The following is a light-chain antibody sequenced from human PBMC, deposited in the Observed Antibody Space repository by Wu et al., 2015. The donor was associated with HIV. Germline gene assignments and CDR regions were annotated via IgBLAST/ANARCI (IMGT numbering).Light chain of an antibody. V-gene: IGKV3-15*01. CDR3: HQYNNWPPWT. CDR2: GAS. Sequence: ELVMTQSPATLSVSPGERATLSCRASQSISSDLAWYQQKPGQAPRLLIYGASTRATGIPVRFSGSGSGTDFTLTISNLQSEDFAVYYCHQYNNWPPWTFGQGTKVEIK. CDR1: QSISSD. J-gene: IGKJ1*01.